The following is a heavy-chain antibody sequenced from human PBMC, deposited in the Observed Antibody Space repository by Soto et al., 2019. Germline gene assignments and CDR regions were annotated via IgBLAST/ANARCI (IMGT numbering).Heavy chain of an antibody. D-gene: IGHD6-13*01. Sequence: QVQLVQSGAEVKKPGSSVKVSCKASGGTFSSYAISWVRQAPGQGLEWMGGIIPIFGTANYAQKFQGRVTITADESTSTDYMELSSLRSEDTAVYYCARDKSSSSRLVDYYYGMDVWGQGTTVTVSS. V-gene: IGHV1-69*12. CDR3: ARDKSSSSRLVDYYYGMDV. CDR1: GGTFSSYA. J-gene: IGHJ6*02. CDR2: IIPIFGTA.